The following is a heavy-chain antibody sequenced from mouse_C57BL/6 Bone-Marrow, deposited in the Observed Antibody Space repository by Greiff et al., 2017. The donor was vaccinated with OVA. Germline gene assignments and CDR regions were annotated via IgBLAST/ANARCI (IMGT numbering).Heavy chain of an antibody. CDR2: INPGSGGT. D-gene: IGHD1-1*01. Sequence: QVQLKQSGAELVRPGTSVKVSCKASGYAFTNYLIEWVKQRPGQGLESIGVINPGSGGTNYNEKFKGKATLTADKSSSTAYMQLSSLTSEDSAVYFCARDPYYYGSSYDAYWGQGTLVTVSA. CDR1: GYAFTNYL. J-gene: IGHJ3*01. V-gene: IGHV1-54*01. CDR3: ARDPYYYGSSYDAY.